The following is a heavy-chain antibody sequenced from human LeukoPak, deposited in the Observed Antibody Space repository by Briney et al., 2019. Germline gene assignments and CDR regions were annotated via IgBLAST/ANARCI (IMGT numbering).Heavy chain of an antibody. CDR3: ARRAGAYSHPYDY. J-gene: IGHJ4*02. CDR1: GFTVSSNS. Sequence: PGGSLRLSCTVSGFTVSSNSMGWVRQAPGKGLEWVSFIYSDNTHYSASVKGRFTISRDNSKNTLYLQMNSLRAEDTAVYYCARRAGAYSHPYDYWGQGTLVTVSS. D-gene: IGHD4/OR15-4a*01. CDR2: IYSDNT. V-gene: IGHV3-53*01.